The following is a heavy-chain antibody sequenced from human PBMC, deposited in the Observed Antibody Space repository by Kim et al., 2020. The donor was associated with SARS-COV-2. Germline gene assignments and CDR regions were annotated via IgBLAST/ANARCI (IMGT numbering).Heavy chain of an antibody. Sequence: NNYNPSLKSRVSISVERTKNQISLKLTSGTAADTAVYYCARKEDRYFYMAVWGKGATVTVSS. D-gene: IGHD3-10*01. CDR3: ARKEDRYFYMAV. J-gene: IGHJ6*04. V-gene: IGHV4-59*12. CDR2: N.